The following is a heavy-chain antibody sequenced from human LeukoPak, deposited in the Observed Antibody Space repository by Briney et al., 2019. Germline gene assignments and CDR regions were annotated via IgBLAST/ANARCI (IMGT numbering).Heavy chain of an antibody. V-gene: IGHV3-7*01. CDR3: ARTYAYDATGDRGH. CDR1: RFTFNKYY. CDR2: INPDGSEK. J-gene: IGHJ4*02. Sequence: HSGGSLRLSCVASRFTFNKYYMSWVRQAPGKGLQWVANINPDGSEKYYVDSVKGRFTISRDNAKNSLYLQMNSLRAEDTAVYYCARTYAYDATGDRGHWGQGTLVTVS. D-gene: IGHD3-16*01.